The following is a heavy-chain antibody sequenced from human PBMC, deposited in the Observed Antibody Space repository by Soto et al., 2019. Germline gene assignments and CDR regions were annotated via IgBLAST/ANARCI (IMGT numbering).Heavy chain of an antibody. CDR2: FSAYNGNT. CDR1: GYTFSNYA. D-gene: IGHD6-13*01. CDR3: ASDLAAAGPFDC. Sequence: QVQLVQSGAEVKKPGASVKVSCKASGYTFSNYAFSWVRQAPGQGLEWMGWFSAYNGNTNYPQKLQGRVTMTTDTSTSTAYMELRSLRSDDTAVYYCASDLAAAGPFDCWGQGTLVTVSS. J-gene: IGHJ4*02. V-gene: IGHV1-18*01.